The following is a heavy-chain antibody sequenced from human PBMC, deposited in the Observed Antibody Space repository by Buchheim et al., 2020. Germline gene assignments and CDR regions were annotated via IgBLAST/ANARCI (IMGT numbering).Heavy chain of an antibody. CDR1: GGSISSYY. J-gene: IGHJ6*02. CDR2: IYYSGST. CDR3: ARDRLQRGGKDV. V-gene: IGHV4-59*01. Sequence: QVQLQESGPGLVKPSETLSLTCTVSGGSISSYYWSWIRQPPGKGLEWIGYIYYSGSTNYNPSLKSRVTISVDTSKNQFSLKLSSVTAADTAVYYCARDRLQRGGKDVWGQGTT. D-gene: IGHD4-11*01.